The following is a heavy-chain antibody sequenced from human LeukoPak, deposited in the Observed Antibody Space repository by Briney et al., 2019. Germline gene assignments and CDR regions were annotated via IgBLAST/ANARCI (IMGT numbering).Heavy chain of an antibody. J-gene: IGHJ4*02. CDR1: GFTFSSYG. V-gene: IGHV3-33*06. Sequence: GRSLRLSCAASGFTFSSYGMHWVRQAPGKGLEWVAVIWYDGSNKYYADSVKGRFTISRDNSKNTLYLQMNSLRAEDTAVYYCAKDEGARFDYWGQGTLVTVSS. CDR2: IWYDGSNK. D-gene: IGHD2-15*01. CDR3: AKDEGARFDY.